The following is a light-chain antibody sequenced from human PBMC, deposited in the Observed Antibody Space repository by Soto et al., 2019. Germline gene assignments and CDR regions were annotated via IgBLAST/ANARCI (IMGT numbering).Light chain of an antibody. CDR2: EVS. J-gene: IGLJ2*01. CDR1: SSDVGSYNY. V-gene: IGLV2-14*01. CDR3: SSYTSSSPVV. Sequence: QSVLTQPASVSGSPGQSITISCTGTSSDVGSYNYVSWYQQHPGKVPKLMIYEVSHRPSGVSNRFSGSKSGNTASLTISGLQAEDEADYYCSSYTSSSPVVFGGGTKLTVL.